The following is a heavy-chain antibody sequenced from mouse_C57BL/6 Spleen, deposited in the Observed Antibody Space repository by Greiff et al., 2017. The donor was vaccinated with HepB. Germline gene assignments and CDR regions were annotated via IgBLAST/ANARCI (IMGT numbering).Heavy chain of an antibody. V-gene: IGHV5-17*01. D-gene: IGHD2-3*01. CDR3: ARGDGYYVDYAMDY. CDR1: GFTFSDYG. CDR2: ISSGSSTI. J-gene: IGHJ4*01. Sequence: EVKLVESGGGLVKPGGSLKLSCAASGFTFSDYGMHWVRQAPEKGLEWVAYISSGSSTIYYADTVKGPFTISRDNAKNTLFLQMTSLRSEDTAMYYCARGDGYYVDYAMDYWGQGTSVTVSS.